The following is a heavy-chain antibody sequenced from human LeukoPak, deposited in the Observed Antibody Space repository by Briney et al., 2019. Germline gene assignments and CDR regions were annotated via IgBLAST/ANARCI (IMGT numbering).Heavy chain of an antibody. D-gene: IGHD5-24*01. V-gene: IGHV4-39*02. CDR2: SGNT. Sequence: SETLSLTCTVSGGAISSSSYYWGWIHSGNTYFNPSLKSLVTISVDTSKNHFSLKLSSVTAADTAVYYCARDPGSPDGWFDPWGQGTLVTVSS. CDR3: ARDPGSPDGWFDP. J-gene: IGHJ5*02. CDR1: GGAISSSSYY.